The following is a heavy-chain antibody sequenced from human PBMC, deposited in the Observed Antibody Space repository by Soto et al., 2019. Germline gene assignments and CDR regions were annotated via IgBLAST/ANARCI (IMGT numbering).Heavy chain of an antibody. D-gene: IGHD1-26*01. V-gene: IGHV5-51*01. J-gene: IGHJ6*03. CDR3: ARRRENYYYMDV. Sequence: PGGSLKISCKGSGYSFSNYWIGWGRPMPRKSPEWMGIIYPGDSDTRYSPPFQGQVTISADKSISTAYLQWSSLKASDTAMYYCARRRENYYYMDVWGKGTTVTVSS. CDR1: GYSFSNYW. CDR2: IYPGDSDT.